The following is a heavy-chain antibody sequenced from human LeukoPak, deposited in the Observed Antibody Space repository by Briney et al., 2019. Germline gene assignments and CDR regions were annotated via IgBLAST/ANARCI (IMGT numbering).Heavy chain of an antibody. CDR2: INPNIGGT. J-gene: IGHJ5*02. D-gene: IGHD5-12*01. Sequence: GASVKVSCKASGYTFTGYYMHWVRQAPGQGLEWMGRINPNIGGTNYAQKFQGRVTMTRATSISTAYMELGRLRSDDTAVYYCARGSRGDPRVDWFDRWGQGTLVTVSS. V-gene: IGHV1-2*06. CDR3: ARGSRGDPRVDWFDR. CDR1: GYTFTGYY.